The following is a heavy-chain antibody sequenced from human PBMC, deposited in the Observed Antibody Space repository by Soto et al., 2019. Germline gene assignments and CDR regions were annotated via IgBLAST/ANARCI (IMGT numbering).Heavy chain of an antibody. D-gene: IGHD7-27*01. CDR1: GDSISNLDYF. J-gene: IGHJ5*01. Sequence: SETLSLTCSVSGDSISNLDYFWAWIRQPPGQALEYIGYIYKSATTYYNPSFESRVAISVDTSKSQFSLNVTSVTAADTAVYFCARGRYCLTGRCFPNWFDSWGQGALVTVSP. CDR2: IYKSATT. V-gene: IGHV4-30-4*01. CDR3: ARGRYCLTGRCFPNWFDS.